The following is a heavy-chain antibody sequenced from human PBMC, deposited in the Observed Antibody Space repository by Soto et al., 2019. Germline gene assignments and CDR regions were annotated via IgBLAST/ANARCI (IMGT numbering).Heavy chain of an antibody. Sequence: QVQLQESGPGLVKPSETLSLSCTVSGGSISSYYWSWFRQSPGKRMEWIGYVHHSWGSSYNPSLQSRGAISLDTSKSQFSLKVTSVTATDTAVYYCARQGLGPLHGLVDVWGHGTTVTVSS. CDR3: ARQGLGPLHGLVDV. CDR1: GGSISSYY. V-gene: IGHV4-59*08. CDR2: VHHSWGS. J-gene: IGHJ6*02. D-gene: IGHD1-26*01.